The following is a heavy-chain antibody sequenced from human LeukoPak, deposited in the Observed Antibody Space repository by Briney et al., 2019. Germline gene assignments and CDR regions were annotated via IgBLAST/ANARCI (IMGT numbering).Heavy chain of an antibody. D-gene: IGHD2-15*01. CDR3: ARSVKGGSWILLYYFDY. CDR2: ISSSGSTI. CDR1: GFTFSDYY. Sequence: GGSLRLSCAASGFTFSDYYMSWIRQAPGKGLEWVSYISSSGSTIYYADSAKGRFTISRDNAKNSLYLQMNSLRAEDTAVYYCARSVKGGSWILLYYFDYWGQGTLVTVSS. J-gene: IGHJ4*02. V-gene: IGHV3-11*01.